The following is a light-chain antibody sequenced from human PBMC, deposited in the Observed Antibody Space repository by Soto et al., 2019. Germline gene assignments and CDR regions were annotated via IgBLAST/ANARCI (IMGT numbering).Light chain of an antibody. J-gene: IGLJ2*01. V-gene: IGLV2-14*01. Sequence: QSALTQPASVSGSPGQSITISCTGTSSDVGGYNYVSWYQQHPGKAPKLMIYDVSNRPSGVSNRFSGSKSGNTASLTISGLQAEDEAYSYCRSYTSSSTPVVFGGGTKVTVL. CDR2: DVS. CDR3: RSYTSSSTPVV. CDR1: SSDVGGYNY.